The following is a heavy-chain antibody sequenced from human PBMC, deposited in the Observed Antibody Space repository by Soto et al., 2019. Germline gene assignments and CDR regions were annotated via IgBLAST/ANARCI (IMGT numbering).Heavy chain of an antibody. D-gene: IGHD2-21*02. CDR3: AREVVTETTLGYFDF. CDR1: GGTFTNDA. Sequence: QVHLVQSGAEVKKSGSSVRVSCTASGGTFTNDAISWVRQAPGQGLEWLGRIIPFFGTPDYSQSFQGRLTITADESTGTAYMYLRSRRSDDTAVYYCAREVVTETTLGYFDFWGQGTLVTVSS. CDR2: IIPFFGTP. V-gene: IGHV1-69*01. J-gene: IGHJ4*02.